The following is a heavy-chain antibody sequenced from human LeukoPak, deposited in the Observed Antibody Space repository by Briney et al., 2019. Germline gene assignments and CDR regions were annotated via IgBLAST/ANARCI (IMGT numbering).Heavy chain of an antibody. CDR2: IWYDGSNK. CDR1: GFTFSSYG. Sequence: GRSLRLSCAASGFTFSSYGMHWVRQAPGKGLEWVAVIWYDGSNKYYADSVKGRFTISRDNSKNTLYLQMNSLRAEDTAVYYCASDYGDYVGTDAFDIWGQGTMVTVSS. D-gene: IGHD4-17*01. V-gene: IGHV3-33*01. CDR3: ASDYGDYVGTDAFDI. J-gene: IGHJ3*02.